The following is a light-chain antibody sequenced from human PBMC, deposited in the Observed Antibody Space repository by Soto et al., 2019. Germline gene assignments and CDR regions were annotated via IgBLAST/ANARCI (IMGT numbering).Light chain of an antibody. Sequence: DIQMTQSPSTLSASVGDRVTITCRASQSISSWLAWYQQKPGKAPKLLIYKASSLESGVPSRFSGSGSGTKFTLTISSLQPDDFATYYCQQYNSYPLTFGGGTKVDI. CDR2: KAS. CDR3: QQYNSYPLT. J-gene: IGKJ4*01. CDR1: QSISSW. V-gene: IGKV1-5*03.